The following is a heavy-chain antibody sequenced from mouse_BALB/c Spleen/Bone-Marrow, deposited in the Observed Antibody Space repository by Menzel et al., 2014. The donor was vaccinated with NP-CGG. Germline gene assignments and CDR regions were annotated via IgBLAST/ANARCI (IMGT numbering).Heavy chain of an antibody. D-gene: IGHD2-4*01. Sequence: QVHLQQPGAELAKPGASVKMSCKASGYTFTSYWMHWVKPRPGQGLEWIGNINPSSGYTEYNQKFKDKATLTADKSSSTAYMQLSSLTSEDSAVYYCARPITTGIQAWFAYWGQGILVTVSA. V-gene: IGHV1-7*01. CDR3: ARPITTGIQAWFAY. CDR1: GYTFTSYW. J-gene: IGHJ3*01. CDR2: INPSSGYT.